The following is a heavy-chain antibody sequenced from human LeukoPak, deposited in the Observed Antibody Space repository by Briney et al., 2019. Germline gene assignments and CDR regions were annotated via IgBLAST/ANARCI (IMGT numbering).Heavy chain of an antibody. CDR1: GGSISSYY. D-gene: IGHD5-12*01. CDR2: IYYSGST. CDR3: ARAPYSGYDFLLAFDI. V-gene: IGHV4-59*01. Sequence: PSETLSLTCTVSGGSISSYYWSWIRQPPGKGLEWIGYIYYSGSTNYNPSLKSRVTISVDTSKNQFSLKLSSVTAADTAVYYCARAPYSGYDFLLAFDIWSQGTMVTVSS. J-gene: IGHJ3*02.